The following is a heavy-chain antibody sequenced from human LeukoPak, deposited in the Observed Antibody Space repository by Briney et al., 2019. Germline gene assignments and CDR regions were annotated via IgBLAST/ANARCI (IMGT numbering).Heavy chain of an antibody. CDR3: AREDDYGDFPPDY. D-gene: IGHD4-17*01. CDR1: GFTFSSYS. Sequence: GGALRLSCAASGFTFSSYSMNWVRQAPGKGLGWGSYISSSSSTIYYADSVKGRFTISRDNAKNSLYLQMNSLRAEDTAVYYCAREDDYGDFPPDYWGQGTLVTVSS. V-gene: IGHV3-48*04. J-gene: IGHJ4*02. CDR2: ISSSSSTI.